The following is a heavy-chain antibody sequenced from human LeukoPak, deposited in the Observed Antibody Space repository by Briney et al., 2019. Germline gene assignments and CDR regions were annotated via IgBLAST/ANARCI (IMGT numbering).Heavy chain of an antibody. CDR1: GYTFTSYY. J-gene: IGHJ3*02. Sequence: ASVKVSCKASGYTFTSYYMHWVRQAPGQGLEWMGIINPSGGSTSYAQKFQGRVTMTRDTSTSTVYMELSSLRSEDTAVYYCASTVTRAGDAFDIWGQGTMVTVSS. CDR3: ASTVTRAGDAFDI. CDR2: INPSGGST. D-gene: IGHD4-17*01. V-gene: IGHV1-46*01.